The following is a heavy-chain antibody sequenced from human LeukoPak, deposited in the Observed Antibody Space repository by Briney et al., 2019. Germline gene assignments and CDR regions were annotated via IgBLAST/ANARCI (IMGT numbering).Heavy chain of an antibody. CDR1: GGTFSSYA. Sequence: SVKVSCKASGGTFSSYAISWVRQAPGQGLEWMGGIIPIFGTANYAQKFQGRVTIATDESTSTAYMELSSLRSEDTAVYYCARTTTVTTYYYYMDVWGKGTTVTVSS. D-gene: IGHD4-11*01. CDR2: IIPIFGTA. CDR3: ARTTTVTTYYYYMDV. J-gene: IGHJ6*03. V-gene: IGHV1-69*05.